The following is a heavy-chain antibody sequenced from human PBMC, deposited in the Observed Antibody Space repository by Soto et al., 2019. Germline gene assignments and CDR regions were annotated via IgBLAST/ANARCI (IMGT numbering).Heavy chain of an antibody. CDR1: GGTFSSYA. D-gene: IGHD2-2*01. V-gene: IGHV1-69*13. CDR2: IIPIFGTA. CDR3: ARGPGETIVVVPAAIIPSYYYGMDV. J-gene: IGHJ6*02. Sequence: SVKVSCKASGGTFSSYAISWVRQAPGQGLEWMGGIIPIFGTANYAQKFQGRVTITADESTSTAYMELSSLRSEDTAVYYCARGPGETIVVVPAAIIPSYYYGMDVWGQGTTVTVSS.